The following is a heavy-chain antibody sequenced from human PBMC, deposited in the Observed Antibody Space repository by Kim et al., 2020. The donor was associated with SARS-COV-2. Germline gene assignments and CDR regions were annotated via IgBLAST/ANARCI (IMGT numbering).Heavy chain of an antibody. J-gene: IGHJ4*02. V-gene: IGHV1-3*01. Sequence: GTANAIYSQNFQGRVTFTTDTSASTGYMEMSSLRSEDSAVYYCLGGYYFDYWGQGTLVTVSS. CDR2: GTANA. CDR3: LGGYYFDY. D-gene: IGHD2-15*01.